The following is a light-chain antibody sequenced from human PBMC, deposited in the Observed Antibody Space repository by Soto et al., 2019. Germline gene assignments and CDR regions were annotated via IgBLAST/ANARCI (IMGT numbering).Light chain of an antibody. Sequence: QSVLTQPASVSGSPGQSITISCTGTSSDVGGYNYVSWYQQHPGKAPKLMIYDVSNRPSGVSNRFSGSKSGNTASLTISGLQAEDETDCYCSSYTSSSTYVFGTGTKVTDL. CDR1: SSDVGGYNY. J-gene: IGLJ1*01. CDR3: SSYTSSSTYV. V-gene: IGLV2-14*01. CDR2: DVS.